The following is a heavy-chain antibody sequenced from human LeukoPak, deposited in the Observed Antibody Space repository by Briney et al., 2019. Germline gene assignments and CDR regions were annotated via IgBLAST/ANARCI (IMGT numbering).Heavy chain of an antibody. V-gene: IGHV3-11*04. CDR1: GFTFSDYN. J-gene: IGHJ4*02. CDR2: ISSSSSTI. CDR3: ARVARTIQLWPPGW. D-gene: IGHD5-18*01. Sequence: PGGSLRLSCAASGFTFSDYNMRWIRQAPGKGLEWVSYISSSSSTIYYADSVKGRFTISRDNAKNSLYLQMNSLRAEDTAVYYCARVARTIQLWPPGWWGQGTLVTVSS.